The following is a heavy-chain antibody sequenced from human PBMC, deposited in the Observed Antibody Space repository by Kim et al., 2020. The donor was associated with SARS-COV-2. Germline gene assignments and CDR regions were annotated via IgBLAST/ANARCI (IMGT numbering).Heavy chain of an antibody. CDR1: GFTFSNAW. D-gene: IGHD3-22*01. Sequence: GGSLRLSCAASGFTFSNAWMSWVRQAPGKGLEWVGRIKSKTDGGTTDYAAPVKGRFTISRDDSKNTLYLQMNSLKTEDTAVYYCTTDTPNTQTMIVVVDFDYWGQGTLVTVSS. J-gene: IGHJ4*02. V-gene: IGHV3-15*01. CDR3: TTDTPNTQTMIVVVDFDY. CDR2: IKSKTDGGTT.